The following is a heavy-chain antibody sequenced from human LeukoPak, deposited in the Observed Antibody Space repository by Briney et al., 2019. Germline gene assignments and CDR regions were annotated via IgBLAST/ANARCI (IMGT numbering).Heavy chain of an antibody. J-gene: IGHJ3*02. D-gene: IGHD5-18*01. CDR2: IYTSGST. Sequence: SETLSLTCTVSGGSISSYYWSWIRQPPGKGLEWIGRIYTSGSTNYNPSLKSRVTISVDTSKNQLPLKLSSVTAADTAVYYCAREPYPSSYGPPKAFDIWGQGTMVTVSS. CDR1: GGSISSYY. CDR3: AREPYPSSYGPPKAFDI. V-gene: IGHV4-4*07.